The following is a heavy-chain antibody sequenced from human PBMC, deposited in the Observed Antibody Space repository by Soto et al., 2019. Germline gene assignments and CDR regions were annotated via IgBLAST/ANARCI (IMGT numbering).Heavy chain of an antibody. CDR2: IYPGDHET. CDR1: GYTFSNFW. Sequence: GESLKISCQSSGYTFSNFWIGWVRQLPGKGLEWMGIIYPGDHETIYSPSFHGKVTISADRSINTAYLQWNSLEASDTAFYFCARSPRSSPYFDYWGQGALVTVSS. V-gene: IGHV5-51*01. J-gene: IGHJ4*02. CDR3: ARSPRSSPYFDY. D-gene: IGHD6-13*01.